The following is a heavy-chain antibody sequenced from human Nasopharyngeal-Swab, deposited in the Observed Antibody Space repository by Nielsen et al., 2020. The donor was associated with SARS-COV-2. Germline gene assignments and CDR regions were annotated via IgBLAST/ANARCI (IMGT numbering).Heavy chain of an antibody. D-gene: IGHD2-2*01. CDR3: ARGLSGIVPAPILGLGPYYSYYYMDV. V-gene: IGHV4-34*01. Sequence: WIRQPPGKGLEWIAELPPILSTPSPPSLRSRVTISVDTSKNQFSLRLTSVTAADTAVYYCARGLSGIVPAPILGLGPYYSYYYMDVWGKGTTVTVSS. J-gene: IGHJ6*03. CDR2: LPPILST.